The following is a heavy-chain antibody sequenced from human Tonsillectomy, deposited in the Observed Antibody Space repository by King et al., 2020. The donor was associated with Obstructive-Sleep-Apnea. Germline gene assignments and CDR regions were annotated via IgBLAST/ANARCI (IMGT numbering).Heavy chain of an antibody. CDR3: AKAVSSSYYDY. CDR2: INRDGSRP. CDR1: GFPFSTYP. D-gene: IGHD6-13*01. V-gene: IGHV3-23*04. Sequence: VPLVASGGALIPPGGSLSLSCAASGFPFSTYPMAWVRPAPGRGLEWVSDINRDGSRPYYAASVKGRFTVSRDNSQHTLYLQMSSLKAEDTAFYYCAKAVSSSYYDYGGQGTLVTVSS. J-gene: IGHJ4*02.